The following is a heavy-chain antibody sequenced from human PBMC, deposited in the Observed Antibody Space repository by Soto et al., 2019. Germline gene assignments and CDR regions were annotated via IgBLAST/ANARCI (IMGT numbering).Heavy chain of an antibody. CDR1: GFTFSTYA. J-gene: IGHJ4*02. CDR3: AKFCQSHYYDRSGPPRD. D-gene: IGHD3-22*01. Sequence: EVQLLESGGGLVQPGGSLSLSCAAYGFTFSTYAMSWVRQAPGQGLEWVSAISGSGGSTYYADSVKGRLTISRDNSKNTLYLQRNSLRAEDTAVYYCAKFCQSHYYDRSGPPRDWGQGTLVTVSS. V-gene: IGHV3-23*01. CDR2: ISGSGGST.